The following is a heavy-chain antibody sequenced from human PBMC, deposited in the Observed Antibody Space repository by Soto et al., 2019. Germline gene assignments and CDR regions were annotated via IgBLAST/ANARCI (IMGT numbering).Heavy chain of an antibody. Sequence: QVQLVQSGAEVKKPGSSVKVSCKASGGTFSSYAISWVRQAPGQGLEWMGGIIPIFGTADYAQKFQGRVTITADESTSTAYMERSSLRSEDTAVCYWARDVRVYDYSPFDYWGQGTLVTVSS. CDR1: GGTFSSYA. V-gene: IGHV1-69*12. CDR2: IIPIFGTA. J-gene: IGHJ4*02. CDR3: ARDVRVYDYSPFDY. D-gene: IGHD4-4*01.